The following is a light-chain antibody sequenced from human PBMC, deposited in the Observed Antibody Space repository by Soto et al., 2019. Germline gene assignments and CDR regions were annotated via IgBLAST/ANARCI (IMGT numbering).Light chain of an antibody. V-gene: IGLV1-40*01. CDR1: ASNIGANYD. Sequence: VLTQPPSVSGAPGQRVTISCTGGASNIGANYDVHWYQQLPGTAPKLLIYGTSNRPSGVPDRFSGSKSGTSASLAITGLQAEDEAHYFCQSYDFTLGAFWVFGGGTKVTVL. CDR2: GTS. J-gene: IGLJ3*02. CDR3: QSYDFTLGAFWV.